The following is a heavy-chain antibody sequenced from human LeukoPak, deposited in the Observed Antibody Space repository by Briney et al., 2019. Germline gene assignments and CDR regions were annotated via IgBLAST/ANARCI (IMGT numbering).Heavy chain of an antibody. V-gene: IGHV3-23*01. Sequence: GGSLGLSCAASGFTFSSYGMSWVRQAPGKGLEWVSAISGSGGSTYYADFVKGRFTISRDNSKNTLYLQMNSLRAEDTAVYYCAKSWVLWFGELYRNSWFDPWGQGTLVTVSS. CDR2: ISGSGGST. CDR3: AKSWVLWFGELYRNSWFDP. CDR1: GFTFSSYG. J-gene: IGHJ5*02. D-gene: IGHD3-10*01.